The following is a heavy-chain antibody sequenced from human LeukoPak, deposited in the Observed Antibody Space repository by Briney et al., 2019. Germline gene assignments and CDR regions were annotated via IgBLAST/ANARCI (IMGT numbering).Heavy chain of an antibody. V-gene: IGHV4-30-4*08. J-gene: IGHJ4*02. CDR3: AKVTGYSSSWYSVDY. CDR2: IYYSGST. Sequence: SETLSLTCTVSGGSISPYYWSWIRQPPGKGLEWIGYIYYSGSTYYNPSLKSRVTISVDTSKNQFSLKLSSVTAADTAVYYCAKVTGYSSSWYSVDYWGQGTLVTVSS. D-gene: IGHD6-13*01. CDR1: GGSISPYY.